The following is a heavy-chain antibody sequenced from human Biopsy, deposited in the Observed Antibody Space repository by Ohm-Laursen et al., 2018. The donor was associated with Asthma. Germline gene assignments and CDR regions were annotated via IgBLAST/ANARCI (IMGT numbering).Heavy chain of an antibody. D-gene: IGHD6-6*01. J-gene: IGHJ5*02. V-gene: IGHV4-34*09. CDR2: IDQSGYT. Sequence: SQTLSLTCTVYGGYLTGHYWNWIRQPPGKGLEWIGEIDQSGYTNYNPSLKSRVTISADTSKNQFSLKLTSVTAADTAVYYCARASLAARANWFDPWGQGTLVSVSS. CDR1: GGYLTGHY. CDR3: ARASLAARANWFDP.